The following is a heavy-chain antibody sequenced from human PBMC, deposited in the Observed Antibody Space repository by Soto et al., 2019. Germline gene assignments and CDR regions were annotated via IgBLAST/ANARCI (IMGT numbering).Heavy chain of an antibody. V-gene: IGHV3-23*01. CDR3: AKRQGFATVTTDYFDY. Sequence: GGSLRLSCAASGFTFSSYAMSWVRQAPGKGLEWVSAISGSGGSTYYADSVKGRFTISRDNSKNTLYLQMNSLRAEDTAVYYCAKRQGFATVTTDYFDYWGQGTLVTVSS. D-gene: IGHD4-17*01. J-gene: IGHJ4*02. CDR1: GFTFSSYA. CDR2: ISGSGGST.